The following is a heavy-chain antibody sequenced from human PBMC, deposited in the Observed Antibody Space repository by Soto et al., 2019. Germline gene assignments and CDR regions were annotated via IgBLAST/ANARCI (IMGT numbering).Heavy chain of an antibody. Sequence: PSETLSLTCTVSGGSISSYYWSWIRQPPGKGLEWIGYIYYSGSTNYNPSLKSRVTISVDTSKNQFSLKLSSVTAADTAVYYCAIVRAGYSSSWYDYYYGMDVWGQGTTVTVSS. D-gene: IGHD6-13*01. CDR1: GGSISSYY. V-gene: IGHV4-59*12. J-gene: IGHJ6*02. CDR2: IYYSGST. CDR3: AIVRAGYSSSWYDYYYGMDV.